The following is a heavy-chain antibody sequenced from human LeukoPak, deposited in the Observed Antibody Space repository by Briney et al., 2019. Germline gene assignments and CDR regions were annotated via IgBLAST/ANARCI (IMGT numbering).Heavy chain of an antibody. CDR1: GFTFSSYS. CDR3: ARSGLTRGYNWFDP. Sequence: GGSLRLSCAASGFTFSSYSMNWVRQAPGKGLEWVSSISSSSSYIYYADSVKGRFTISRDNAKNSLYLQMNSLRAEDTAGYYCARSGLTRGYNWFDPWGQGTLVTVSS. J-gene: IGHJ5*02. D-gene: IGHD3-10*01. CDR2: ISSSSSYI. V-gene: IGHV3-21*01.